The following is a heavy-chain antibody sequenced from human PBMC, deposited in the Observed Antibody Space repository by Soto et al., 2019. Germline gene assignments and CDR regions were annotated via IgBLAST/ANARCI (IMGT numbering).Heavy chain of an antibody. J-gene: IGHJ4*02. CDR3: ARSIVVVTALDY. Sequence: GASVKVSCKASGYTFTSYAIHWVRQAPGQRLEWMGWINAGNGNTKYSQKFQGRVTMTRNTSISTAYMELSSLRSEDTAVYYCARSIVVVTALDYWGQGTLVTVSS. CDR1: GYTFTSYA. V-gene: IGHV1-3*01. D-gene: IGHD2-21*02. CDR2: INAGNGNT.